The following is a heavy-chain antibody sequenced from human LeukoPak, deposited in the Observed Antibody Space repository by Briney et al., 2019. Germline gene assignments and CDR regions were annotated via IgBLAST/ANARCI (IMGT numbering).Heavy chain of an antibody. CDR3: SSNYRWYVGSLALDY. D-gene: IGHD4-11*01. J-gene: IGHJ4*02. CDR2: ISGSGGST. CDR1: GFTFSSYA. V-gene: IGHV3-23*01. Sequence: PGGSLRLSCAASGFTFSSYAMSWVRQAPGKGLEWVSAISGSGGSTYYADSVKGRFTISRDNSKNTLYLQMNSLRAEDTAVYYCSSNYRWYVGSLALDYWGQGTLVTVSS.